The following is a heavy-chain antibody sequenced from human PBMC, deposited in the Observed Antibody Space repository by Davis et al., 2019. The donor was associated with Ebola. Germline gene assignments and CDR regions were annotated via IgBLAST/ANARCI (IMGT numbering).Heavy chain of an antibody. CDR3: ARRDYGDYGAF. V-gene: IGHV1-18*01. Sequence: AASVKVSCKASGYTFTSYGISWVRQAPGQGLEWMGWISAFSGNTNYAQKLQGRVTMTTDTSTSTAYMELRSLRSDDTAVYYCARRDYGDYGAFWGQGTLVTVSP. J-gene: IGHJ4*02. D-gene: IGHD4-17*01. CDR2: ISAFSGNT. CDR1: GYTFTSYG.